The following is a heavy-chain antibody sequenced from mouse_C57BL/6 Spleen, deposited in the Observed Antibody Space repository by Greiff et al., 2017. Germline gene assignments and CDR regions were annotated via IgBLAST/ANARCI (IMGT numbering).Heavy chain of an antibody. V-gene: IGHV1-63*01. D-gene: IGHD4-1*01. J-gene: IGHJ2*01. CDR1: GYTFTNYW. CDR3: ARMGDADYFDY. CDR2: IYPGGGYT. Sequence: QVQLKQSGAELVRPGTSVKMSCKASGYTFTNYWIGWAKQRPGHGLEWIGDIYPGGGYTNYNEKFKGKATLTADKSSSTAYMQFSSLTSEDSAIYYCARMGDADYFDYWGQGTTLTVSS.